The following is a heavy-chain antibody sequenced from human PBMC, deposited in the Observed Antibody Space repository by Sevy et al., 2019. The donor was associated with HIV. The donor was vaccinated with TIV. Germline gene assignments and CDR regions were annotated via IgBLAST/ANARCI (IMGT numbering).Heavy chain of an antibody. J-gene: IGHJ6*02. V-gene: IGHV3-15*01. CDR2: IKSKTDGGTT. CDR3: TTDRVLESLFHEDYYYGMDV. D-gene: IGHD3-3*01. Sequence: GGSLRLSCAASGFTFGNAWMSWVRQAPGKGLEWAGRIKSKTDGGTTDYAAPVKGRFTISRDDSKNTLYLQMNSLKTEDTAVYYCTTDRVLESLFHEDYYYGMDVWGQGTTVTVSS. CDR1: GFTFGNAW.